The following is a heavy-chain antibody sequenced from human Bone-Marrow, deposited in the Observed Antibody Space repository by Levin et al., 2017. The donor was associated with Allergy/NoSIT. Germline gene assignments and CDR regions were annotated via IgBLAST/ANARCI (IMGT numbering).Heavy chain of an antibody. D-gene: IGHD3-22*01. Sequence: GASVKVSCKASGYIFSSYSLHWVRQAPGQGLEWMGVVKPRGDGAVYAQKFQGRVTLTRDTSTSTVYMELSSLKSDDTSIYFCARDRVASFIYDSRGYYYGGAFDYWGQGTLVTVSS. J-gene: IGHJ4*02. V-gene: IGHV1-46*01. CDR1: GYIFSSYS. CDR3: ARDRVASFIYDSRGYYYGGAFDY. CDR2: VKPRGDGA.